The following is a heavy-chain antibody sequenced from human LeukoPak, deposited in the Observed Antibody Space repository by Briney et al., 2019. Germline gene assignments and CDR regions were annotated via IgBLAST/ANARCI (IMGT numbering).Heavy chain of an antibody. V-gene: IGHV3-21*06. J-gene: IGHJ4*02. CDR3: ASYTLWYGDS. D-gene: IGHD3-10*01. Sequence: GGSLRLSCAAPGFSFSKSSMLWFRQAPGKGLEWVSSISTGSSPYTYYADSLKGRLTISRDNAKNSVCLQMTSLRPEDTAVYYCASYTLWYGDSWGQGTLVTVSS. CDR2: ISTGSSPYT. CDR1: GFSFSKSS.